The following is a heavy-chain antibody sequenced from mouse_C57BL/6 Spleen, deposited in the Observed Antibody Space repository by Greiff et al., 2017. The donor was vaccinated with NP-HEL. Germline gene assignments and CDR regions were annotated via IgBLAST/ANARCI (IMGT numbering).Heavy chain of an antibody. Sequence: EVQLVESGGGLVKPGGFLKLSCAASGFTFSDYGMHWVRQAPEKGLEWVAYISSGSSTIYYADTVKGRFTISRDNAKNTLFLQMTSLRSEDTAMYYCARPVVAYYYAMDYWGQGTSVTVSS. CDR1: GFTFSDYG. J-gene: IGHJ4*01. CDR3: ARPVVAYYYAMDY. CDR2: ISSGSSTI. D-gene: IGHD1-1*01. V-gene: IGHV5-17*01.